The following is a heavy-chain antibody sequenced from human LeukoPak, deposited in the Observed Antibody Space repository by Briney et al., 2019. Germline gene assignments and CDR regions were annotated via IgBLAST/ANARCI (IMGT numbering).Heavy chain of an antibody. Sequence: PSETLSLTCTVSGGSISTYYWSWIRQPPGKGLEWIGYIYYSGSTNYNPSLKSRVTISVDTSENQFSLKLSSVTAADTAVYYCARGVEMATITSCLYYFDYWGQGTLVTVSS. CDR1: GGSISTYY. D-gene: IGHD5-24*01. V-gene: IGHV4-59*01. CDR2: IYYSGST. J-gene: IGHJ4*02. CDR3: ARGVEMATITSCLYYFDY.